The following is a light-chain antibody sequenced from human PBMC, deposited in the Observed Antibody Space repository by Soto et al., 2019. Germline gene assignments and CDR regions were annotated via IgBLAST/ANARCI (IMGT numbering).Light chain of an antibody. CDR1: SSDVGGYNY. J-gene: IGLJ1*01. CDR2: DVT. CDR3: CSYATEYTYV. Sequence: QSALTQPRSVSGSPGQSVTISCTGASSDVGGYNYVSWYQQHPGKAPKLMIHDVTKRPSGLPDRFSGSKSGNTASLTISGLQAEDEADYYCCSYATEYTYVFGTGTKLTVL. V-gene: IGLV2-11*01.